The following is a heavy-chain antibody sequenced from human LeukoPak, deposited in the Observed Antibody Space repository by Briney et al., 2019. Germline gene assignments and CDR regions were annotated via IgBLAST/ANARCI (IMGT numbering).Heavy chain of an antibody. Sequence: GGSLRLSCAASGFTFSSYEMNWVRQAPGKGLEWVSYISSSGSTIYYADSVKGRFTISRDNAKNSLYLQMNSLRAEDTAVYYCAKSGGYGLIDYWGQGTLVTVSS. CDR3: AKSGGYGLIDY. D-gene: IGHD1-26*01. V-gene: IGHV3-48*03. CDR2: ISSSGSTI. J-gene: IGHJ4*01. CDR1: GFTFSSYE.